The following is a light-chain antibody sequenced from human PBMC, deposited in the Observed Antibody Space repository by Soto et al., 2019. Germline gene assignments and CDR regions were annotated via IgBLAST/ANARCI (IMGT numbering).Light chain of an antibody. V-gene: IGKV3-15*01. CDR2: GAS. J-gene: IGKJ3*01. Sequence: EIVLTQSPATLSVSAGGTVTLSCRASQSIRTNVAWYQHIPGQAPRLLVYGASTRATGVPARFSGSGSGIEFTLTISSLQSEDSAFYYCQQYFNWPLTWTFGPGTKVQIK. CDR1: QSIRTN. CDR3: QQYFNWPLTWT.